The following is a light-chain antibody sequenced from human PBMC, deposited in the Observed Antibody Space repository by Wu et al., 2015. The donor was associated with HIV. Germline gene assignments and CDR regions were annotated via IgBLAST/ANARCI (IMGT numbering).Light chain of an antibody. Sequence: EIVLTQSPATLSFSPGETATLSCRASQSVSGALAWYQKRPGQSPRLLMYDASSRATGIPARFSGSGSATDFTLTISNLEPEDFAVYYCQQGSNWPLTFGQGTRLEIQ. CDR2: DAS. CDR3: QQGSNWPLT. CDR1: QSVSGA. V-gene: IGKV3-11*01. J-gene: IGKJ5*01.